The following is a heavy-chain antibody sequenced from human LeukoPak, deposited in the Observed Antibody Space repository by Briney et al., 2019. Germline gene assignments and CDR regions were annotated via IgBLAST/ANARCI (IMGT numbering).Heavy chain of an antibody. CDR2: INSDGSST. Sequence: PGGSLRLSCAASGFTFSSYWMHWVRQAPGKGLVWVSRINSDGSSTSYADSVKGRFTISRDNAKNTLYLQMNSLRAEDMAVYYCAVEYSSSSEGFDYWGQGTLVTVSS. CDR3: AVEYSSSSEGFDY. CDR1: GFTFSSYW. D-gene: IGHD6-6*01. J-gene: IGHJ4*02. V-gene: IGHV3-74*01.